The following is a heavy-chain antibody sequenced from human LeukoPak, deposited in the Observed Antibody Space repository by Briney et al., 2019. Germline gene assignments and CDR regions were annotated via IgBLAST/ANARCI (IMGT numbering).Heavy chain of an antibody. D-gene: IGHD3-22*01. CDR3: ARFHYYDSSGYYLQDAFDI. J-gene: IGHJ3*02. CDR1: GGSVSSIGYY. Sequence: SETLSLTCTVSGGSVSSIGYYWGWIRQPPGKGLEWIGSIYYRGSTFYNPSLKSRVTISVDTSKNQFSLKLSSVTAADTAVYYCARFHYYDSSGYYLQDAFDIWGQGTMVTVSS. V-gene: IGHV4-39*01. CDR2: IYYRGST.